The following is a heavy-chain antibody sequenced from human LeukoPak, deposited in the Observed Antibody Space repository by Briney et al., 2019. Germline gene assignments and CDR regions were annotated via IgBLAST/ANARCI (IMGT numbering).Heavy chain of an antibody. CDR3: AKGGVQQLVLDY. CDR1: GFTFSSYG. Sequence: GGSLRLSCAASGFTFSSYGIHWLRQAPGKGLEWVAFIRFDGSNKYYADSVKGRFTISRDNSKNTLYLQMNSLRAEDTAVYYCAKGGVQQLVLDYWGQGTLVTVSS. V-gene: IGHV3-30*02. J-gene: IGHJ4*02. CDR2: IRFDGSNK. D-gene: IGHD6-13*01.